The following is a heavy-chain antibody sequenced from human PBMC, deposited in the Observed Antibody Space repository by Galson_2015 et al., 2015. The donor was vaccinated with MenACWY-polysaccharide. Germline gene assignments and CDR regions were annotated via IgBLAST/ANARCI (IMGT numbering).Heavy chain of an antibody. V-gene: IGHV3-23*01. CDR2: ITISDGSDT. Sequence: SLRLSCAASGFTFSSYAMSWVRQAPGKGLEWVSAITISDGSDTTYADSVKGRFTVSRDNAKNTLYLQMNSLRAEDTAVYYCAREDGGGYYQLDYWGQGTLVTVSS. CDR3: AREDGGGYYQLDY. CDR1: GFTFSSYA. D-gene: IGHD3-22*01. J-gene: IGHJ4*02.